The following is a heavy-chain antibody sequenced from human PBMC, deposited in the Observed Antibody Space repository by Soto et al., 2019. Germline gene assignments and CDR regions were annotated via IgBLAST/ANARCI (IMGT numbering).Heavy chain of an antibody. V-gene: IGHV3-23*01. J-gene: IGHJ4*02. CDR2: ISGSGGST. D-gene: IGHD4-17*01. CDR3: AKDDYGGNPARFDY. CDR1: GFTFSSYA. Sequence: GESLKISCAASGFTFSSYAMSWVRQAPGKGLEWVSAISGSGGSTYYADSVKGRFTISRDNSKNTLYLQMNSLRAEDTAVYYCAKDDYGGNPARFDYWGQGTLVNVSS.